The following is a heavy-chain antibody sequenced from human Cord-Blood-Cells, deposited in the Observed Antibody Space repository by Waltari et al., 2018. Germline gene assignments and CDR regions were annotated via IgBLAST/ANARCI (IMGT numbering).Heavy chain of an antibody. J-gene: IGHJ5*02. CDR1: GYTFTGYY. Sequence: QVQLVQSGAEVKKPGASVTVSCKASGYTFTGYYMHWVRQAPGQGLEWMGWINPNSGGTNYAQKFQGWVTMTRDTSISTAYMELSRLRSDDTAVYYCARDRSSSWRGAFDPWGQGTLVTVSS. CDR2: INPNSGGT. CDR3: ARDRSSSWRGAFDP. V-gene: IGHV1-2*04. D-gene: IGHD6-13*01.